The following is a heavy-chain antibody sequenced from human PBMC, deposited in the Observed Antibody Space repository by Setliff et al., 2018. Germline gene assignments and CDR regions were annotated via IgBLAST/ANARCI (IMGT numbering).Heavy chain of an antibody. Sequence: PSETLSLTCTVYGGSSSDYYWGWIRQSPGKRPEWIAEINQSGNTNYNPSLNSRVSVSVDTPTNQFSLKVFSVTAADTAAYYCRFWSSYYKNDYWAQGTLVTVSS. CDR1: GGSSSDYY. D-gene: IGHD3-3*01. CDR3: RFWSSYYKNDY. J-gene: IGHJ4*02. CDR2: INQSGNT. V-gene: IGHV4-34*01.